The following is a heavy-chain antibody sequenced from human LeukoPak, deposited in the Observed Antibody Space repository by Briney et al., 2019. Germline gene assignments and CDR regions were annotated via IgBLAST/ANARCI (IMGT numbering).Heavy chain of an antibody. CDR1: GGSISSSSYY. J-gene: IGHJ3*02. CDR3: ARDLADYDYVWGSYAHAFDI. Sequence: SETLSLTCTVSGGSISSSSYYWGWIRQPPGKGLEWIGSIYYSGSTNYNPSLKSRVTISVDTSKNQFSLKLSSVTAADTAVYYCARDLADYDYVWGSYAHAFDIWGQGTMVTVSS. V-gene: IGHV4-39*07. CDR2: IYYSGST. D-gene: IGHD3-16*01.